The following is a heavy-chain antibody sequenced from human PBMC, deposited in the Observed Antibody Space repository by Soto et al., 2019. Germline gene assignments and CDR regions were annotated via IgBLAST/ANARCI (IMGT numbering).Heavy chain of an antibody. CDR3: ARHVGYCLSTSSYSYGLAV. J-gene: IGHJ6*02. CDR2: IWSDGSNK. Sequence: PGGSLRLSCAASGFTFNKFGMHWVRQAPGKGLEWVAVIWSDGSNKNYEDSVKGRITISRDNSKNTVYLQVNSLRAEDTAVYYCARHVGYCLSTSSYSYGLAVWGQGTTVTVSS. CDR1: GFTFNKFG. V-gene: IGHV3-33*01. D-gene: IGHD2-2*01.